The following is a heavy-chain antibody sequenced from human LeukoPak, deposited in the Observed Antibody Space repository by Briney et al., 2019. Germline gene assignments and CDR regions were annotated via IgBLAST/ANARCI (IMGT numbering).Heavy chain of an antibody. CDR1: GYTFTSYG. V-gene: IGHV1-18*01. CDR3: ARAARGVVRRVIQDY. Sequence: ASVKVSCMASGYTFTSYGISWVRQAPGQGLEWMGWISAYNGNTNYAQKLQGRVTMTTDTSTSTAYMELRSLRSDDTAVYYCARAARGVVRRVIQDYWGQGTLVTVSS. J-gene: IGHJ4*02. D-gene: IGHD3-10*01. CDR2: ISAYNGNT.